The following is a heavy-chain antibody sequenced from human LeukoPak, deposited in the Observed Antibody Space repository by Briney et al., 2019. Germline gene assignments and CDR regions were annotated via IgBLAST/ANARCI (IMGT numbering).Heavy chain of an antibody. CDR3: ARDLTVTMIVFQH. CDR2: ISYDGSNK. D-gene: IGHD3-22*01. J-gene: IGHJ1*01. Sequence: GGSLRLSCAASGFTFSSYAMHWVRQAPGKGLEWVAVISYDGSNKYYADSVKGRFTISRDNSKNTLYLQMNSLRAEDTAVYYCARDLTVTMIVFQHWGQGTLVTVSS. V-gene: IGHV3-30-3*01. CDR1: GFTFSSYA.